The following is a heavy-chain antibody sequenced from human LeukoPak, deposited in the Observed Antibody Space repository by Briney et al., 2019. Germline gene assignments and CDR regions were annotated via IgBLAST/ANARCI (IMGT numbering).Heavy chain of an antibody. CDR2: IYYSRST. D-gene: IGHD6-13*01. V-gene: IGHV4-39*01. J-gene: IGHJ4*02. Sequence: SATLSLTCTVSGGSISSSSYYWGWIRQPPGKGLEWIGSIYYSRSTYYHPSLKSRVTISVDTSNNQFSLKLSSVTAAHTGVYYCATHYPYSSSWSQGHDYWGQGTLVTVSS. CDR3: ATHYPYSSSWSQGHDY. CDR1: GGSISSSSYY.